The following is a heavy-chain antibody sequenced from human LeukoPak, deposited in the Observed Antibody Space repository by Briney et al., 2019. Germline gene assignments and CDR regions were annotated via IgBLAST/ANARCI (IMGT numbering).Heavy chain of an antibody. V-gene: IGHV1-2*02. D-gene: IGHD6-13*01. CDR3: ARFGKAAARDF. CDR1: GYSFTGYY. Sequence: ASVKVSCKASGYSFTGYYIIWGRQAPGQGLEWMGWINPDSGVTNFANNFQGRVTLTRDTSINTAYMELSGLSYDDTAVYFCARFGKAAARDFWGQGTLVTVSS. CDR2: INPDSGVT. J-gene: IGHJ4*02.